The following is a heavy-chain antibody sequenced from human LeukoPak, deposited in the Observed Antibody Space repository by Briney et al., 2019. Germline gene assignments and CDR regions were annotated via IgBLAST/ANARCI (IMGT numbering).Heavy chain of an antibody. Sequence: PSETLSLTCTVSGGSISSHYWSWIRQPPGKGLEWIGFIYYSGRTKYTPSLQSRVTISVDTSENNFSLKLTSVTAADTAVYYCARLLDNDSSGDPDTFDMWGQGTVVTVSS. CDR3: ARLLDNDSSGDPDTFDM. D-gene: IGHD3-22*01. J-gene: IGHJ3*02. CDR2: IYYSGRT. CDR1: GGSISSHY. V-gene: IGHV4-59*11.